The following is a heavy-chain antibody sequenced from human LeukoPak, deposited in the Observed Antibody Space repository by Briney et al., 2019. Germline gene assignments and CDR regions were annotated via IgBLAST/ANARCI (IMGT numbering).Heavy chain of an antibody. CDR3: ARLPYSGSYYDY. J-gene: IGHJ4*02. CDR1: GFTFDDYA. D-gene: IGHD1-26*01. CDR2: ISWNSGSI. V-gene: IGHV3-9*01. Sequence: PGGSLSLSCAASGFTFDDYAMHWVRQAPGKGLEWVSGISWNSGSIGYADSVKGRFTISRDNAKNSLYLQMNSLRAEDTALYYCARLPYSGSYYDYWGQGTLVTVSS.